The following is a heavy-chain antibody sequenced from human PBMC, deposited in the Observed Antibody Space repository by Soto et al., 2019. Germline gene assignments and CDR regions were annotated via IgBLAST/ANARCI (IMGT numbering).Heavy chain of an antibody. CDR1: GGTDSSYA. D-gene: IGHD3-22*01. V-gene: IGHV1-69*13. CDR2: IIPIFGTA. CDR3: VASNYYDSSGYPDAFDI. Sequence: SVKVSGKASGGTDSSYAISWVRQEPGQGLEWMGGIIPIFGTANYAQKFQGRVTITADESTSTAYMELSSLRSEDTAVYYCVASNYYDSSGYPDAFDIWGQGTMVTVSS. J-gene: IGHJ3*02.